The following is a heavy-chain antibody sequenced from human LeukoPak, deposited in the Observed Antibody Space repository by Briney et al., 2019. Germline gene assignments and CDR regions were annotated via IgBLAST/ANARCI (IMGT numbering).Heavy chain of an antibody. D-gene: IGHD5-18*01. CDR3: ARDRGYSYGRGGYFQH. J-gene: IGHJ1*01. Sequence: ASVKVSCKASGYTFTSYYMHWVRQAPGQGLEWMGIINPSGGSTSYAQKFQGRVTMTRDTSTSTVYMELSSLRSEDTAVYYCARDRGYSYGRGGYFQHRGQGTLVTVSS. CDR2: INPSGGST. V-gene: IGHV1-46*01. CDR1: GYTFTSYY.